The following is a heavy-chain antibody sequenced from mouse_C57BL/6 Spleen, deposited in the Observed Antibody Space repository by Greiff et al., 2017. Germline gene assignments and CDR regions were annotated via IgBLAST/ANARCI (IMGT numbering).Heavy chain of an antibody. CDR3: ARFITTVVAEYFDV. Sequence: QVQLQQPGAELVKPGASVKLSCKASGYTFTSYWMHWVKQRPGQGLEWIGMIHPNSGSTNYNEKFKSKATLTVDKSSSTAYIQLSSLTSEDSAVYYCARFITTVVAEYFDVWGTGTTVTVSS. D-gene: IGHD1-1*01. J-gene: IGHJ1*03. V-gene: IGHV1-64*01. CDR1: GYTFTSYW. CDR2: IHPNSGST.